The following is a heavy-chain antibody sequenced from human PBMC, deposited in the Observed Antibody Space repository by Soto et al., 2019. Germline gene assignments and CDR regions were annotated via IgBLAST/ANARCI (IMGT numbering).Heavy chain of an antibody. D-gene: IGHD2-15*01. CDR2: IYYSGST. CDR1: GGSISSYY. Sequence: SETLSLTCTVSGGSISSYYWSWIRQPPGKGLEWIGYIYYSGSTNYNPSLKSRFTISVDTSKNQFSLKLSTVTAADTAGYYCASSVPLCFHGYFQHWGQGTLVTVSS. J-gene: IGHJ1*01. V-gene: IGHV4-59*08. CDR3: ASSVPLCFHGYFQH.